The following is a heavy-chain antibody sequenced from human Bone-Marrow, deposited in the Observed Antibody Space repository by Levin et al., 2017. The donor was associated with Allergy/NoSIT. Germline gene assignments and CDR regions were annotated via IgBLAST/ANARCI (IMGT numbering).Heavy chain of an antibody. CDR2: INQDGSDR. V-gene: IGHV3-7*04. J-gene: IGHJ4*02. CDR3: ARDAYGESGGYYADY. CDR1: GFTFSSYW. Sequence: GESLKISCAASGFTFSSYWMTWVRQVPGIGVEWVANINQDGSDRYYVDSVKGRFTISRDNAKNSLFLQMNSLRAEDTALYYCARDAYGESGGYYADYWGQGTLVTVSS. D-gene: IGHD3-10*01.